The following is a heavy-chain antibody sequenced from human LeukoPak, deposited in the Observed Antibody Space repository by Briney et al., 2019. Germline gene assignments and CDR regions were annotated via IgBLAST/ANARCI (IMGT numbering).Heavy chain of an antibody. D-gene: IGHD3-10*01. Sequence: PGGSLRLSCAASGFTFSSYWMSWVRQAPGKGLEWVANIKQDGSEKYYVDSVKGRFTISRDNAKNPLYLQMNSLRAEDTAVYYCARDWSGFRGYYGSGSYYSNYFDYWGQGTLVTVSS. CDR2: IKQDGSEK. V-gene: IGHV3-7*03. CDR3: ARDWSGFRGYYGSGSYYSNYFDY. J-gene: IGHJ4*02. CDR1: GFTFSSYW.